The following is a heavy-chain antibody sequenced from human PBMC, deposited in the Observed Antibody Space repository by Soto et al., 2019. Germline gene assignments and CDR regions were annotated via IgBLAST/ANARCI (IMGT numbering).Heavy chain of an antibody. CDR1: GGSISSYY. D-gene: IGHD4-17*01. V-gene: IGHV4-59*01. J-gene: IGHJ4*02. Sequence: SETLSLTCTVSGGSISSYYWSWIRQPPGKGLEWIGYIYYSGSTNYNPSLKSRVTISVDTSKNQFSLKLSSVTAADTAVYYCARDSTVTTGLLFDYWGQGTLVTVSS. CDR3: ARDSTVTTGLLFDY. CDR2: IYYSGST.